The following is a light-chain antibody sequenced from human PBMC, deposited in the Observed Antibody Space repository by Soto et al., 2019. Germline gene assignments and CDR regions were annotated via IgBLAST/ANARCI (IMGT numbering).Light chain of an antibody. CDR1: QSLGSGY. J-gene: IGKJ1*01. V-gene: IGKV3-20*01. Sequence: EILLTQSPGTLSLSPGDSATLSCRASQSLGSGYLAWYWQKPGQAPRILIYAASSRATGVPDRFSGSGSGTDFSLTISRLEPEDFAVYYCQQYDTSPRTFGQGTKVDIK. CDR3: QQYDTSPRT. CDR2: AAS.